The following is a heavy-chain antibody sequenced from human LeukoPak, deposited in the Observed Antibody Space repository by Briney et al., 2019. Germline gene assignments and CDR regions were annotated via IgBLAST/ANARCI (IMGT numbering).Heavy chain of an antibody. J-gene: IGHJ1*01. D-gene: IGHD6-19*01. CDR2: IYHSGST. CDR1: GYSISSGYY. Sequence: PSETLSLTCAVSGYSISSGYYWGWIRQPPGKGLEWIGSIYHSGSTYYNPSLKSRVTISVDTSKNQFSLKLSSVTAADTAVYYCARDRWPVPEYFQHWGQGTLVTVSS. CDR3: ARDRWPVPEYFQH. V-gene: IGHV4-38-2*02.